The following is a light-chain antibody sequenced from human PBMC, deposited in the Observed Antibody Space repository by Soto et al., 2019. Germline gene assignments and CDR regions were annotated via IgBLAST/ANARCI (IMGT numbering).Light chain of an antibody. CDR2: GAS. CDR1: QTISTW. Sequence: DIQMTQSPSTLSASVGDRVTITCRASQTISTWMAWYQQKPGKAPKLLVYGASTLQSGVPSRFSGSGSGTDFTLTISSLQPEDFATYYCQQSYSTPAFGGGTKVDIK. V-gene: IGKV1-39*01. J-gene: IGKJ4*01. CDR3: QQSYSTPA.